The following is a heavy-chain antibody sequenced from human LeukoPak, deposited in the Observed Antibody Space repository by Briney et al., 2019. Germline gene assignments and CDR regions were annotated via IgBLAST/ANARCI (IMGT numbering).Heavy chain of an antibody. CDR3: ARTYYYGSGSFHAPSGAFDY. CDR1: GYTFTSYY. D-gene: IGHD3-10*01. Sequence: ASVKVSCKASGYTFTSYYMHWVRQAPGQGLEWMGIINPSGGSTSYAQKFQGRVTMTRDMSTSTVYMELSSLRSEDTAVYYCARTYYYGSGSFHAPSGAFDYWGQGTLVTVPS. V-gene: IGHV1-46*03. CDR2: INPSGGST. J-gene: IGHJ4*02.